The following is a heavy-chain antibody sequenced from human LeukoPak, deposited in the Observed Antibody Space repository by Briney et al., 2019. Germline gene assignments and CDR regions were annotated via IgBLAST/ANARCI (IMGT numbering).Heavy chain of an antibody. CDR3: AVGEQLLLGDAFDI. V-gene: IGHV1-69*01. CDR1: GGTFISYA. CDR2: IIPIFGTA. D-gene: IGHD2-15*01. J-gene: IGHJ3*02. Sequence: SXXVXCKASGGTFISYAISWVRQAPGQGLEWMGGIIPIFGTANYAQKFQGRVTITADESTSTAYMELSSLRSEDTAVYYCAVGEQLLLGDAFDIWGQGTMVTVSS.